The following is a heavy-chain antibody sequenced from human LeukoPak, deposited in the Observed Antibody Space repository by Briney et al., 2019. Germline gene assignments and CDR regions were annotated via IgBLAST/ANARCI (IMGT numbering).Heavy chain of an antibody. Sequence: GGSLRLSCAASGFTFSSYSMNWVRQAPGKGLEWVSYISNTGSNIHYADPVKGRFTISRDNGKNSLYLQMNSLRVEDTAVYYCAKLLTSYYYYGMDVWGQGTTVTVSS. CDR2: ISNTGSNI. J-gene: IGHJ6*02. CDR1: GFTFSSYS. CDR3: AKLLTSYYYYGMDV. V-gene: IGHV3-48*01. D-gene: IGHD4/OR15-4a*01.